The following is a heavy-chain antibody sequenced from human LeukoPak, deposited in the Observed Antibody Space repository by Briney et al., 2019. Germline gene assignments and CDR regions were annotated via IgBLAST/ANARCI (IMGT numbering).Heavy chain of an antibody. J-gene: IGHJ5*02. CDR1: GFTFSSYS. CDR2: ISSSSSYI. V-gene: IGHV3-21*01. CDR3: ARETPMVRGINWFDP. D-gene: IGHD3-10*01. Sequence: GGSLRLSCAASGFTFSSYSMNWVRQAPGKGLEWVSSISSSSSYIYYADSVKGRFTISRDNAKNSLYLQMNSLRAEDTAVYYCARETPMVRGINWFDPWGQGTLVTVSS.